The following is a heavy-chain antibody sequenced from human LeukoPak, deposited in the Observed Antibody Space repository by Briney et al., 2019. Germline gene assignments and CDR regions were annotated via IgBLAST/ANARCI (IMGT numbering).Heavy chain of an antibody. CDR2: IFYSGIT. Sequence: PSETLSLTCTVSGGSISSGNYYWGWIRQPPAKGLEWIANIFYSGITYYNPSLKSRVTISVDTSKNQFSLKLTSVTAADTAVYYCVRLGADDGDYRNWGQGTLVTVSS. D-gene: IGHD4-17*01. V-gene: IGHV4-39*01. CDR1: GGSISSGNYY. J-gene: IGHJ4*02. CDR3: VRLGADDGDYRN.